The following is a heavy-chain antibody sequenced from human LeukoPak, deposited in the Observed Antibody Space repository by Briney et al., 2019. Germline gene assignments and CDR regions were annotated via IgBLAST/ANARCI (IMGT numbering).Heavy chain of an antibody. V-gene: IGHV4-31*03. D-gene: IGHD3-16*01. Sequence: SSQTLSLTCTVSGGSISSGGYYWSWIRQHPGKGLEWIGYIYYSGSTYYNPSLKSRVTISVDTSKNQFSLKLSSVTGADTAVYYCARDRRRLGELPHAFDIWGQGTMVTVSS. CDR1: GGSISSGGYY. CDR3: ARDRRRLGELPHAFDI. J-gene: IGHJ3*02. CDR2: IYYSGST.